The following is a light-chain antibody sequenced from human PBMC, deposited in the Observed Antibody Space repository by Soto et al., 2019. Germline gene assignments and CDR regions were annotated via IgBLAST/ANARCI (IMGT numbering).Light chain of an antibody. J-gene: IGLJ2*01. CDR2: DVS. CDR1: SSDVGGYNY. CDR3: SSYTSSSTLVV. Sequence: QSALTQPASVSGSPGQSITISCTGTSSDVGGYNYVSWYQQHPGKAPKLMIYDVSNRPSGVSNRFSGYKSGNTASLTISGLQAEEEAAYYCSSYTSSSTLVVFGGGTKLTVL. V-gene: IGLV2-14*01.